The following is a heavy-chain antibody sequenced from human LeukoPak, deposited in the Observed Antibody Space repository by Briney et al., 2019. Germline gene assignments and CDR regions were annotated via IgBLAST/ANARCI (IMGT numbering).Heavy chain of an antibody. V-gene: IGHV4-38-2*02. CDR2: IYHSGST. Sequence: SETLSLTCTVSGYSISSGYYWGWIRQPPGKGLEWIGSIYHSGSTYYNPSLKSRVTISVDTSKNQFSLKLSSVTAADTAVYYCARGDYDFWSGYRDWFDPWGQGTLVTVSS. D-gene: IGHD3-3*01. J-gene: IGHJ5*02. CDR3: ARGDYDFWSGYRDWFDP. CDR1: GYSISSGYY.